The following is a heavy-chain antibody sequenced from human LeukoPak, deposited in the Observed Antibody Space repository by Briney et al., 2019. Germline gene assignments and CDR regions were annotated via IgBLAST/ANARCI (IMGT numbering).Heavy chain of an antibody. CDR1: GGSISSSNW. CDR2: TYHSGST. Sequence: PSETLSLTCAVSGGSISSSNWWSWVRQPPGKGLEWIGETYHSGSTNYNPSLKSRVTISVDESKNQFSLKLSSVTAADTAVYYCARMSWNYLNYYGMDVWGQGTTVTVSS. CDR3: ARMSWNYLNYYGMDV. J-gene: IGHJ6*02. V-gene: IGHV4-4*02. D-gene: IGHD1-7*01.